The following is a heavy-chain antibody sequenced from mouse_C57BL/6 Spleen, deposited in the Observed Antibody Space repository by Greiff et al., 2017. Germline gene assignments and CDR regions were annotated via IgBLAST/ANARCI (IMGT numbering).Heavy chain of an antibody. D-gene: IGHD2-5*01. J-gene: IGHJ1*03. CDR3: ARDLGYSNFYWYFDV. Sequence: EVQLQQSGPGLVKPSQSLSLTCSVTGYSITSGYYWNWIRQFPGNKLEWMGYISYDGSNNYNPSLKNRISITRDTSKNQFFLKLNSVTTEDTATYYCARDLGYSNFYWYFDVWGTGTTVTVSS. CDR2: ISYDGSN. CDR1: GYSITSGYY. V-gene: IGHV3-6*01.